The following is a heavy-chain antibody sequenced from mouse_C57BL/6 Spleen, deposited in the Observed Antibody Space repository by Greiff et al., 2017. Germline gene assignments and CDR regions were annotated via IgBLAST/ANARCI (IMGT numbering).Heavy chain of an antibody. V-gene: IGHV1-63*01. CDR2: IYPGGGYT. J-gene: IGHJ4*01. CDR1: GYTFTNYW. D-gene: IGHD1-1*01. Sequence: HVHLVESGAELVRPGTSVKMSCKASGYTFTNYWIGWAKQRPGHGLEWLGDIYPGGGYTNYNEKFKGKATLTADKSSSTAYMQFSSLTSEDSAIYYCARIGPITTVVANYYSMDYWGQGTSVTVSS. CDR3: ARIGPITTVVANYYSMDY.